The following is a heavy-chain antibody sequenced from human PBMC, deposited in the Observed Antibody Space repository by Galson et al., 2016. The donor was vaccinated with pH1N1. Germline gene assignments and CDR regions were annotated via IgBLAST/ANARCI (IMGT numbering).Heavy chain of an antibody. V-gene: IGHV3-23*01. CDR3: AKHDGSGYYYSRRLH. CDR2: ISGNGGST. D-gene: IGHD3-22*01. Sequence: SLRLSCAASGFTFINAWMTWVRQAPGKGLEWVSTISGNGGSTYHADSVKGRFTISRDNSKNTLNLQMSSLRAEDTAVYYCAKHDGSGYYYSRRLHWGQGTLVTVSS. J-gene: IGHJ4*02. CDR1: GFTFINAW.